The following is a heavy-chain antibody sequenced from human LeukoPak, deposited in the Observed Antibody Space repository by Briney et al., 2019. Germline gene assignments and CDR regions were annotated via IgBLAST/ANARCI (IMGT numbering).Heavy chain of an antibody. CDR1: GFVFTDYN. J-gene: IGHJ6*03. CDR2: ITSDSRYK. D-gene: IGHD1-26*01. V-gene: IGHV3-21*01. CDR3: ARDPYSGTYGHLYYYYMDV. Sequence: TGGSLRLSCAASGFVFTDYNMNWVRQAPGKSLEWVSSITSDSRYKYHIDSVKGRFTISRDNAKNSLFLQIDSLRAEDTAVYYCARDPYSGTYGHLYYYYMDVWGKGTTVTISS.